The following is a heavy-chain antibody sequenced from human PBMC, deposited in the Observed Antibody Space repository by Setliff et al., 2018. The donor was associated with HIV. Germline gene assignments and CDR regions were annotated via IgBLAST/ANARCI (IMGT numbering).Heavy chain of an antibody. Sequence: ASVKVSCKSSGYTFTDYFMHWVRQAPGQGLEWMGWISPDNANTRISQRFRGSVTMTRDRSINTAYMDLSGLTSDDTAIYYCARQFSNSFDSWGQGTLVTVSS. D-gene: IGHD7-27*01. CDR1: GYTFTDYF. CDR2: ISPDNANT. J-gene: IGHJ4*02. V-gene: IGHV1-2*02. CDR3: ARQFSNSFDS.